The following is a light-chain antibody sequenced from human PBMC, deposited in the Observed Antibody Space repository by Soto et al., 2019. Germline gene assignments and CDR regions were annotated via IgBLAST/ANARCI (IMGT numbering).Light chain of an antibody. J-gene: IGLJ1*01. CDR1: SSDVGGYNY. CDR2: EVS. V-gene: IGLV2-14*01. CDR3: SSYTSSSTLCV. Sequence: QSALTQPASVSGSPGQSITISCTGTSSDVGGYNYVSWYQQHPGKAPKLMIYEVSNRPSGVSNRFSGSKSGNTASLTISGLQAEDEADYYCSSYTSSSTLCVFGSGTMLTVL.